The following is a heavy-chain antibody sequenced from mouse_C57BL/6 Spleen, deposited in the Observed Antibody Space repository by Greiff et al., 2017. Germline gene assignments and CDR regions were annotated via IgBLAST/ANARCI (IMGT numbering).Heavy chain of an antibody. Sequence: QVQLQQPGAELVRPGTSVKLSCKASGYTFTSYWMPWVKQRPGQGLEWIGVIDPSDSYTNYNQKFKGKATLTVDTSSSTAYMQLSSLTSEDSAVYYCATSLGRGYFDVWGTGTTVTVSS. CDR1: GYTFTSYW. D-gene: IGHD4-1*01. V-gene: IGHV1-59*01. CDR2: IDPSDSYT. J-gene: IGHJ1*03. CDR3: ATSLGRGYFDV.